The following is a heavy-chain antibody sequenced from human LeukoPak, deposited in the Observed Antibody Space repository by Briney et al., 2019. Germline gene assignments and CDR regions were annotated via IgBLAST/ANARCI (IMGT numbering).Heavy chain of an antibody. D-gene: IGHD4-11*01. CDR1: GGSISSHY. CDR3: ARGGDYSPSWGPDP. CDR2: IYYSGST. J-gene: IGHJ5*02. Sequence: SETLSLTCTVSGGSISSHYWSWIRQPPGKGLEWIGYIYYSGSTNYNPSLKSRVTISVDTSKNQFSLKLSSVTAADTAVYYCARGGDYSPSWGPDPWGQGTLVTVSS. V-gene: IGHV4-59*11.